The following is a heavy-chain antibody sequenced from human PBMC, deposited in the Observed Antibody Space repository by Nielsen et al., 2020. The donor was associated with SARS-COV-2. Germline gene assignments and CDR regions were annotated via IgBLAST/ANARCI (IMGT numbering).Heavy chain of an antibody. D-gene: IGHD3-10*01. J-gene: IGHJ2*01. CDR1: GFTFDAYA. CDR2: ISWNSGSI. V-gene: IGHV3-9*01. CDR3: AKDMGPVIWYFDL. Sequence: SPNLSFPSSGFTFDAYAMHCVRQAPWKGLEWVSGISWNSGSIGYADSVKGRFTISRDNAKNSLYLQMNSLRAEDTALYYCAKDMGPVIWYFDLWGRGTLVTVSS.